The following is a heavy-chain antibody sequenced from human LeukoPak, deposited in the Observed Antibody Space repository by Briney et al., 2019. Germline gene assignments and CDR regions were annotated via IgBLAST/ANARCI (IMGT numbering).Heavy chain of an antibody. Sequence: PGGSLRLSCAASGFTFSTFAMSWVRQPPGKGLEWVSSIFPSGGEIHYADSVRARFTISRDNSKSTLSLQMNSLRAEDTAIYYCATYRQVLLPFESWGQGTLVTVSS. CDR2: IFPSGGEI. V-gene: IGHV3-23*01. CDR3: ATYRQVLLPFES. J-gene: IGHJ4*02. CDR1: GFTFSTFA. D-gene: IGHD2/OR15-2a*01.